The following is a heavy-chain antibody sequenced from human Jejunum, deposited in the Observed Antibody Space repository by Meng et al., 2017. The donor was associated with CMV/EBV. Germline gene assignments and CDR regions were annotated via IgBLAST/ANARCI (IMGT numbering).Heavy chain of an antibody. J-gene: IGHJ4*02. Sequence: QVQLQESGPGPVRPSGTLSLTCVVSGGSLIGTNWWNWVRQPPGGGLEWIGEIFHSGATNYNPSLKSRVTISIDNSKNQFSLKLTSVTAADTAVYFCGDPPAGYWGQGVLVTVSS. CDR3: GDPPAGY. CDR2: IFHSGAT. V-gene: IGHV4-4*02. CDR1: GGSLIGTNW.